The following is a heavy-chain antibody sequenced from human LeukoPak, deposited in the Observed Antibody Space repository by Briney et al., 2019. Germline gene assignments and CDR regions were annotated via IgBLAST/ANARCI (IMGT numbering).Heavy chain of an antibody. CDR1: GFIFSSYE. CDR2: ISSSNSII. J-gene: IGHJ4*02. CDR3: ARDPRDYGYFDY. V-gene: IGHV3-48*02. D-gene: IGHD4-17*01. Sequence: GGSLRLSCAASGFIFSSYEMNWVRQAPGKGLEWVSYISSSNSIIYYADSVKGRFTISRDNAKSSLYLQMNSLRDEDTAVYYCARDPRDYGYFDYWGQGTLVTVSS.